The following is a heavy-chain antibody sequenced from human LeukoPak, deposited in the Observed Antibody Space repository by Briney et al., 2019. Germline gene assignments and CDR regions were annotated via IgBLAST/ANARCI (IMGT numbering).Heavy chain of an antibody. D-gene: IGHD2-2*01. V-gene: IGHV1-69*05. CDR1: GGTFRSYA. CDR2: IIPIFGTA. Sequence: SVKVSCKASGGTFRSYAISWVRQAPGQGLEWVGRIIPIFGTANYAQKLQGRVTITTDESTSTAYMELSSLRSEDTAVYYCARHQGCSSTSCYSGDAFDIWGQGTMVTVSS. CDR3: ARHQGCSSTSCYSGDAFDI. J-gene: IGHJ3*02.